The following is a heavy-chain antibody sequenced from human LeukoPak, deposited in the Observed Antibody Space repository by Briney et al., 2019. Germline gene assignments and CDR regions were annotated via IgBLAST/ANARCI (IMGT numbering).Heavy chain of an antibody. CDR2: IKQDGSEK. D-gene: IGHD3-10*01. CDR3: ARGIWFGYNWFDP. V-gene: IGHV3-7*03. J-gene: IGHJ5*02. CDR1: GFTFSSYW. Sequence: GGSLRLSCAASGFTFSSYWMSWVRQAPGKGLEWVANIKQDGSEKYYVDSVKGRFTISRDNAKSSLYLQMNSLRAEDTAVYYCARGIWFGYNWFDPWGQGTLVTVSS.